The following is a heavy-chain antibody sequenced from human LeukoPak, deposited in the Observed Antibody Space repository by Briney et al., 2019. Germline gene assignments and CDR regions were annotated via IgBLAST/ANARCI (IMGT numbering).Heavy chain of an antibody. Sequence: SETLSLTCTVSGGSISSSSYYWGWIRQPPGKGLEWIGTIYYSGSTYYNPSLESRVTISVDTSKNQFSLKLSSVTAADTAVYYCAAERRNPLSIAVAGVNYWGQGTLVTVSS. J-gene: IGHJ4*02. V-gene: IGHV4-39*01. D-gene: IGHD6-19*01. CDR2: IYYSGST. CDR1: GGSISSSSYY. CDR3: AAERRNPLSIAVAGVNY.